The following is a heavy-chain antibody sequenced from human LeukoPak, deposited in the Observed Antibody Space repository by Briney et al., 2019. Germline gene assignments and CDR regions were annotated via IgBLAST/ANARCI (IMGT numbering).Heavy chain of an antibody. CDR3: AVTVTKGWWFDP. V-gene: IGHV4-31*03. D-gene: IGHD4-11*01. Sequence: SQTLSLTCTVSGGSISSGGYYWSWTRQHPGRALEWIGYIYYSGSTYYNPSLKSRVTISVDTSKNQFSLKLSSVTAADTAVYYCAVTVTKGWWFDPWGQGTLVTVSS. CDR1: GGSISSGGYY. J-gene: IGHJ5*02. CDR2: IYYSGST.